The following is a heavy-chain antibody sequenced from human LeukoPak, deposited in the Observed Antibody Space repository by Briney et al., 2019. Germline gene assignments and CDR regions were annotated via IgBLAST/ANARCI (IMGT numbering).Heavy chain of an antibody. CDR3: ARTIAVAGTKGFDY. J-gene: IGHJ4*02. V-gene: IGHV3-30-3*01. CDR1: GFTFSSCA. CDR2: ISYDGSNK. Sequence: TGGSLRLSCAASGFTFSSCAMHWVRQAPGKGLEWVAVISYDGSNKYYADSVKGRFTISRDNSKNTLYLQMNSLRAEDTAVYYCARTIAVAGTKGFDYWGQGTLVTVSS. D-gene: IGHD6-19*01.